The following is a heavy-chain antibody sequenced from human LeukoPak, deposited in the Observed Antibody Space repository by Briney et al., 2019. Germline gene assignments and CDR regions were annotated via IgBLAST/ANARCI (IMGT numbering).Heavy chain of an antibody. V-gene: IGHV3-49*03. D-gene: IGHD2-15*01. CDR1: GFTFGDYA. CDR2: IRSKAYGGTT. Sequence: GGSLRLSCTASGFTFGDYAMSWFRQAPGKGLEWVGFIRSKAYGGTTEYAASVKGRFTISRDDSKGIAYLQMNSLKTEDTAVYYCTREASCSGGSCKFDPWGQGTLVTVSS. J-gene: IGHJ5*02. CDR3: TREASCSGGSCKFDP.